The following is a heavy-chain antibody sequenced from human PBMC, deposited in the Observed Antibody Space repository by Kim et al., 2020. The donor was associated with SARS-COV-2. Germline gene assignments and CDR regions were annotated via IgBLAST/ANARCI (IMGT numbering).Heavy chain of an antibody. CDR2: ISGSGGST. J-gene: IGHJ4*02. CDR3: AKFRGSGYSYGIDY. D-gene: IGHD5-18*01. CDR1: GFTFSSYA. V-gene: IGHV3-23*01. Sequence: GGSLRLSCAASGFTFSSYAMRWVRQAPGKGLEWVSAISGSGGSTYYADSVKGRFTISRDNSKNTLYLQMNSLRAEDTAVYYCAKFRGSGYSYGIDYWGQGTLVTVSS.